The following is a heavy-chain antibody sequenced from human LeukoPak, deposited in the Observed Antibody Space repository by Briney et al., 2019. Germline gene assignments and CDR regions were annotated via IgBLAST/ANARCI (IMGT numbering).Heavy chain of an antibody. J-gene: IGHJ2*01. Sequence: PSETLSLTCAAYGGSFSGYYWNWIRQAPGKGLEWIGEINHNGSTNYNPSLKSRGTISVATSKNQFSPKLSSVTAADTAVYYCASTVATAPRWYFELWGRGTLVTVSS. CDR2: INHNGST. CDR1: GGSFSGYY. V-gene: IGHV4-34*01. CDR3: ASTVATAPRWYFEL. D-gene: IGHD4-23*01.